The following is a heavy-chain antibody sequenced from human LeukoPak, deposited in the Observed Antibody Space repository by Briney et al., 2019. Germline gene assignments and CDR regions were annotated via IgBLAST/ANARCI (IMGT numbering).Heavy chain of an antibody. V-gene: IGHV3-23*01. CDR3: ANDRSYSWFDP. CDR2: ISDSGGRT. J-gene: IGHJ5*02. D-gene: IGHD1-26*01. Sequence: QPGGSLRLSCAASGFTFSTYAMSWVRQAPGKGLEWVSVISDSGGRTYYADSVKGRFTISRDNSKNTLYLQMNSLRVEDTAVYYCANDRSYSWFDPWGQGTLVTVSS. CDR1: GFTFSTYA.